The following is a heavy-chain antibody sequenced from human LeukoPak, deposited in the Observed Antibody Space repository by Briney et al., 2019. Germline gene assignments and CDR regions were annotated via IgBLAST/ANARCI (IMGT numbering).Heavy chain of an antibody. CDR3: ARAYDSGAYGYFQH. D-gene: IGHD3-22*01. CDR2: INPNSGAT. J-gene: IGHJ1*01. Sequence: ASVKVSCKASGYSFSNFGISWVRQAPGQGLEWMGWINPNSGATNYAQKFQGRVTMTRDTSISTAYMELSRLRSDDAAVYFCARAYDSGAYGYFQHCGQGTLVTVSS. CDR1: GYSFSNFG. V-gene: IGHV1-2*02.